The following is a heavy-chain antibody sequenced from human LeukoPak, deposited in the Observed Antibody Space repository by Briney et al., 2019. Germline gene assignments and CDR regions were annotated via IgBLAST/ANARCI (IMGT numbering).Heavy chain of an antibody. J-gene: IGHJ5*02. V-gene: IGHV3-13*01. CDR3: ARAAGSMPYNWFDP. D-gene: IGHD1-1*01. Sequence: AGGSLRLSCAASGFTFSSYDMHWVRQATGKGLEWVSAIGTAGDTYYPGSVKGRFTISRENAKNSLYLQMNGLRAGDTAVYYCARAAGSMPYNWFDPWGQGTLVTVSS. CDR2: IGTAGDT. CDR1: GFTFSSYD.